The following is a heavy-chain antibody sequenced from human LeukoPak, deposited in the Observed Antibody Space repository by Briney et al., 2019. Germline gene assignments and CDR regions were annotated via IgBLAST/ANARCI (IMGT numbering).Heavy chain of an antibody. D-gene: IGHD2-15*01. CDR2: IKSKTDGGTT. V-gene: IGHV3-15*01. CDR3: VGYCSGGNCPNAFDT. CDR1: GFAFSNAW. J-gene: IGHJ3*02. Sequence: GGSLRLSCAASGFAFSNAWMSWVRQAPGNGLEWLGRIKSKTDGGTTDYAAPVKGRFTISRDDSKNTLYLQMNSLKTEDTAVYYCVGYCSGGNCPNAFDTWGQGTMVTVSS.